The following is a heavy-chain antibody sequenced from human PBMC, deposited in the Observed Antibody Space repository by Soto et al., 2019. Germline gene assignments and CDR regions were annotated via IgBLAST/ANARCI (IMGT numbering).Heavy chain of an antibody. CDR2: IIPIFGTA. Sequence: GASVKVSCKASGGTFSSYAISWVRQAPGQGLEWMGGIIPIFGTANYAQKFQGRVTITADESTSTAYMELSSLRSEDTAVYYCARVGGFRYDSSGYSGLWGQGTMVTVSS. J-gene: IGHJ3*01. CDR3: ARVGGFRYDSSGYSGL. V-gene: IGHV1-69*13. CDR1: GGTFSSYA. D-gene: IGHD3-22*01.